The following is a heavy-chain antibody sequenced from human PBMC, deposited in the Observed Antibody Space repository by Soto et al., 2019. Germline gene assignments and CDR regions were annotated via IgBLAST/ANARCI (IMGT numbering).Heavy chain of an antibody. V-gene: IGHV1-3*01. CDR2: INAGNGNT. CDR1: GYTFTSYA. J-gene: IGHJ6*02. CDR3: ASSRITMVPYGMDV. Sequence: ASVKVSCKASGYTFTSYAMHWVRQAPGQRLEWMGWINAGNGNTKYSQKFQGRVTITRDASASTAYMELSSLRSEDTAVYYCASSRITMVPYGMDVWGQGTTVTVSS. D-gene: IGHD3-10*01.